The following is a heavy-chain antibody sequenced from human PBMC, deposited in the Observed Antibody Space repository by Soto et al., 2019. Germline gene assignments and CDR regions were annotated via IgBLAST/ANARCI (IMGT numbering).Heavy chain of an antibody. Sequence: SLRLSCAASGFTFDDYSMHWVRQAPGKGLEWVSGISWNSGSIGYADSVKGRFTISRDNAKNSRYLQMNSLRTEDTALYYCAKDYYGSGTMPRVYYYYYYMDVWGKGTTVTVS. CDR1: GFTFDDYS. D-gene: IGHD3-10*01. V-gene: IGHV3-9*01. CDR3: AKDYYGSGTMPRVYYYYYYMDV. CDR2: ISWNSGSI. J-gene: IGHJ6*03.